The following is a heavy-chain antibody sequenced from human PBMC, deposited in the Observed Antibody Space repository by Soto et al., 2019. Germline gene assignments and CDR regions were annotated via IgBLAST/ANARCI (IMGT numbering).Heavy chain of an antibody. CDR3: ARDHYDFWSGKYYYYYMDV. J-gene: IGHJ6*03. CDR1: GGSISSYY. D-gene: IGHD3-3*01. Sequence: PSETLSLTCTVSGGSISSYYWSWIRQPPGKGLEWIGYIYYSGSTNYNPSLKSRVTISVDTSKNQFSLKLSSVTAADTAVYYCARDHYDFWSGKYYYYYMDVWGKGTTVTVSS. CDR2: IYYSGST. V-gene: IGHV4-59*01.